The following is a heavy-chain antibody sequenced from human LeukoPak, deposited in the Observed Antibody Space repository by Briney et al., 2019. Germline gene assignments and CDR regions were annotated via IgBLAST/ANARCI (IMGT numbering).Heavy chain of an antibody. Sequence: SETLSLTCSVAGGSFINYYWNCIRESGGKRLEWIGRVHTTGGTYYKPSLTSPLTMAVDTSRNQFSLKLRSVTAAHTGVYFCARGDFYDGSGYPPTQAHLDIWGQGILVTVSS. CDR2: VHTTGGT. V-gene: IGHV4-4*07. CDR1: GGSFINYY. CDR3: ARGDFYDGSGYPPTQAHLDI. J-gene: IGHJ4*01. D-gene: IGHD3-22*01.